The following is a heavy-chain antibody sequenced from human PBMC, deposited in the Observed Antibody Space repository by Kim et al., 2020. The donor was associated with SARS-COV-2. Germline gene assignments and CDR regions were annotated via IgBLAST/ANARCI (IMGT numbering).Heavy chain of an antibody. J-gene: IGHJ4*02. Sequence: SVEGRFSISRDVSKNPLYLQLNSLRAEDTAVYYCARRSSTYSSARRIAFDSWGQGTLVTVSS. D-gene: IGHD6-25*01. CDR3: ARRSSTYSSARRIAFDS. V-gene: IGHV3-23*01.